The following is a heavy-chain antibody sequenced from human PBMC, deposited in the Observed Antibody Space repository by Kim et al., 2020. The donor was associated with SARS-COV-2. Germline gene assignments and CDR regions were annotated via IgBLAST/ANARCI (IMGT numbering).Heavy chain of an antibody. CDR1: GFTVSSNY. D-gene: IGHD4-17*01. J-gene: IGHJ4*02. V-gene: IGHV3-53*01. Sequence: GGSLRLSCAASGFTVSSNYMSWVRQAPGKGLEWVSVIYSGGSTYYADSVKGRFTISRDNSKNTLYLQMNSLRAEDTAVYYCARQSLPVDYGDYFDYWGQGTLVTVSS. CDR2: IYSGGST. CDR3: ARQSLPVDYGDYFDY.